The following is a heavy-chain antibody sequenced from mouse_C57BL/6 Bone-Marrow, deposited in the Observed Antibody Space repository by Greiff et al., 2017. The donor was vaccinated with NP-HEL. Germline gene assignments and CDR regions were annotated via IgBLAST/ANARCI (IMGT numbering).Heavy chain of an antibody. Sequence: QVQLKQPGAELVMPGASVKLSCKASGYTFTSYWMHWVKQRPGQGLEWIGEIDPSDSYTNYNQKFKGKSTLTVDKSSSTAYMQLSSLTSDDSAVYYCASGGTAMDYWGQGTSVTVSS. CDR3: ASGGTAMDY. CDR1: GYTFTSYW. CDR2: IDPSDSYT. V-gene: IGHV1-69*01. D-gene: IGHD4-1*01. J-gene: IGHJ4*01.